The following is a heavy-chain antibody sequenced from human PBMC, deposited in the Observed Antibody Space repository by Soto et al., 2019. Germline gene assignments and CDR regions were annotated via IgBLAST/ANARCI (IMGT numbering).Heavy chain of an antibody. Sequence: GGSLRLSCAASGFTFSSYAMIWVRQAPGKGLEWVSAISGSGGSTYYADSVKGRFTISRDNSKNTLYLQMNSLRAEDTAVYYCAKAVAHYDFWSGYYHPYYYGMDVWGQGTTVTVSS. V-gene: IGHV3-23*01. J-gene: IGHJ6*02. CDR1: GFTFSSYA. D-gene: IGHD3-3*01. CDR2: ISGSGGST. CDR3: AKAVAHYDFWSGYYHPYYYGMDV.